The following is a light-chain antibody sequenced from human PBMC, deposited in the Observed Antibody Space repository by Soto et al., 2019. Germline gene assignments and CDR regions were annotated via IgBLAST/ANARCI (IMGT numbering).Light chain of an antibody. Sequence: QSVLTQPRSVSGSPGQSVTISCTGTSSDVGGYNYVSWYQQHPGKAPKLMIDDVSKRPSGVPDRFSGSKSGNTASLTISGLQAEDEADYYCCSYAGSYTHVFGTGTKLTVL. CDR2: DVS. J-gene: IGLJ1*01. CDR3: CSYAGSYTHV. CDR1: SSDVGGYNY. V-gene: IGLV2-11*01.